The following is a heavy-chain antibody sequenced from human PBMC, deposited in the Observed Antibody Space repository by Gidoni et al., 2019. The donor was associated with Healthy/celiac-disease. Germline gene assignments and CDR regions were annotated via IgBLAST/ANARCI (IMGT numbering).Heavy chain of an antibody. D-gene: IGHD3-10*01. CDR2: IGSSGSTI. CDR3: ARDAQGADGSGAFDY. Sequence: EVQLVESGGGLVQPGGSLRLSCAASGFTFSSYEMNGVRQAPGKGLEWVSYIGSSGSTIYYADSVKGRFTISRDNAKNSLYLQMNSLRAEDTAVYYCARDAQGADGSGAFDYWGQGTLVTVSS. J-gene: IGHJ4*02. V-gene: IGHV3-48*03. CDR1: GFTFSSYE.